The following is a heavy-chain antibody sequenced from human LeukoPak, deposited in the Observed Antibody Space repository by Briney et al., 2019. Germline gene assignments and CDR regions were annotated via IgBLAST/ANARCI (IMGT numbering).Heavy chain of an antibody. V-gene: IGHV4-39*02. CDR1: GASISSSSDY. Sequence: NPSETLSLTCTVSGASISSSSDYWGWIRQPPGKGLEWIGSIFYSGSTYYNPSLKSRVTISVDTSRNQFSLKLSSVTAADTAVYYCARDDVRGFSWGQGTLVTVSS. CDR2: IFYSGST. CDR3: ARDDVRGFS. J-gene: IGHJ5*02.